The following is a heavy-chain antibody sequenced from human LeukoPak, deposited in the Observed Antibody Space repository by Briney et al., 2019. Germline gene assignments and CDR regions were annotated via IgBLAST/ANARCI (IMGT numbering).Heavy chain of an antibody. J-gene: IGHJ5*02. Sequence: SETLSLSCTVSGGSISSGSYGWSWIRQLAGKGLEWSGYIYSSGSTNYNPSLKSRVTISVDTSKNQFSLKLSSVTAADTAVYYCARGIDGRLGNWFDPWGQGTLVTVSS. CDR2: IYSSGST. D-gene: IGHD1-26*01. V-gene: IGHV4-61*09. CDR3: ARGIDGRLGNWFDP. CDR1: GGSISSGSYG.